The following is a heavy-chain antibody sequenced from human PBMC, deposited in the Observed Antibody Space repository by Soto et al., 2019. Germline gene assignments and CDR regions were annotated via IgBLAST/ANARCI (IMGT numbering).Heavy chain of an antibody. CDR1: GFTFNSAW. V-gene: IGHV3-15*02. J-gene: IGHJ4*02. D-gene: IGHD3-22*01. Sequence: EVPLVESGGALVKPGESLTLSCAASGFTFNSAWMTWVRQAPGKGLEWVGRIKSWTDGGRVDTAAPVKGRFPISRADSKTTFYLQMTSLKSEDTAVYYCTTWRREKSWTSVSCYGDGAYWGQGTLVTVSS. CDR2: IKSWTDGGRV. CDR3: TTWRREKSWTSVSCYGDGAY.